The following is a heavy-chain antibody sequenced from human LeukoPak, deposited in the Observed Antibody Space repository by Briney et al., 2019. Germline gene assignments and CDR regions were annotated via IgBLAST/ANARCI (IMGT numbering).Heavy chain of an antibody. CDR1: GFSLSTSGVG. CDR3: AHSVTVVVPAAMPVEWFDP. J-gene: IGHJ5*02. CDR2: IYWDDDK. V-gene: IGHV2-5*02. Sequence: SGPTLVNPTQTLTLTCTFSGFSLSTSGVGVGWIRQPPGKALEWLALIYWDDDKRYSPSLKSRLTITKDTSKNQVVLTMTNMDPVDTATYYCAHSVTVVVPAAMPVEWFDPWGQGTLVTVS. D-gene: IGHD2-2*01.